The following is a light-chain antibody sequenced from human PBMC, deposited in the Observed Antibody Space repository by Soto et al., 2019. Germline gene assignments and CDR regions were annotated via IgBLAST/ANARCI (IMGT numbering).Light chain of an antibody. CDR2: GAS. J-gene: IGKJ5*01. V-gene: IGKV3D-20*02. Sequence: EIVLTQSPGTLSLSPGERATLSCRASQSVSSSYLAWYQRKPVQSPRLRSYGASSRATGIPDRFSGSGSGTDFTLTISSLEPEDFAVYYCQQRSNWPITFGQGTRLEI. CDR3: QQRSNWPIT. CDR1: QSVSSSY.